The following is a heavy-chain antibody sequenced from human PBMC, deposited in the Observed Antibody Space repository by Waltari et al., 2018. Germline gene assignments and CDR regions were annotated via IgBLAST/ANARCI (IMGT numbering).Heavy chain of an antibody. J-gene: IGHJ4*02. D-gene: IGHD3-22*01. V-gene: IGHV4-59*08. CDR3: ARLPSKYFDSIGWGFFDQ. CDR1: GDFPSADH. CDR2: LRNTGAT. Sequence: QVQLQESGPGLVKPSETLSLTCTVSGDFPSADHWPWIRQAPGKGLEWIAYLRNTGATKCTPSLQSRVTISTVTSKKQFSLRLTSVTAADTAVYYCARLPSKYFDSIGWGFFDQWGQGILVTVSS.